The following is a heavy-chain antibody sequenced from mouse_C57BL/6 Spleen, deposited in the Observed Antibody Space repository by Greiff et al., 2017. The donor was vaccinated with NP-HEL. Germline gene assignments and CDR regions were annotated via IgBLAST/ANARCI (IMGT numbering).Heavy chain of an antibody. CDR2: IHPNSGST. D-gene: IGHD1-1*01. J-gene: IGHJ1*03. V-gene: IGHV1-64*01. Sequence: QVQLQQSGAELVKPGASVKLSCKASGYTFTSYWMHWVKQRPGQGLEWIGMIHPNSGSTNYNEKFKSKATLTVDKSSSTAYMQLSSLTSEDSAVYYCPITTVENHWYFDVWGTGTTVTVSS. CDR3: PITTVENHWYFDV. CDR1: GYTFTSYW.